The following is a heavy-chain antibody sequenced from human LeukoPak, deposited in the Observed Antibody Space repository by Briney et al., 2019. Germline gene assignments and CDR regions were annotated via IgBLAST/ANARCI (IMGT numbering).Heavy chain of an antibody. V-gene: IGHV3-48*01. D-gene: IGHD3-3*01. CDR3: VRDRNFGVVTKNGLDV. CDR1: GFIFSDYG. J-gene: IGHJ6*02. Sequence: PGGSLRLSCIVSGFIFSDYGMSWVRQAPGKGLTWISYASSSGYNTFQRDSVRGRFTVSRDNGKSALYLQMDSLRAEDTGVYYCVRDRNFGVVTKNGLDVWGQGTTVTVSS. CDR2: ASSSGYNT.